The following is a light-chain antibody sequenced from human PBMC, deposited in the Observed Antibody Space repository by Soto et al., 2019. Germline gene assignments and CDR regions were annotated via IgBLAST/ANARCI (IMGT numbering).Light chain of an antibody. J-gene: IGLJ2*01. Sequence: QSVLTQPASVSGSPGQSITISCTGTSSDVGSYNLVSWYQQHPGKAPKLMIYEGSKRPSGVSNRFSGSKSGNTASLTICGLQDEDGADCSCCSYEGRSTHGVFGGGTKLTVL. V-gene: IGLV2-23*01. CDR2: EGS. CDR3: CSYEGRSTHGV. CDR1: SSDVGSYNL.